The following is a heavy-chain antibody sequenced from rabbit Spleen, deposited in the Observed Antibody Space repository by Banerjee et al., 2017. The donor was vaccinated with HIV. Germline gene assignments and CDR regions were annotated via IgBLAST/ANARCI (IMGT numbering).Heavy chain of an antibody. D-gene: IGHD1-1*01. CDR3: AREASSTDYAFNL. Sequence: QEQLVESGGGLVQPEGSLTLTCTASGFSFSSNYWMCWVRQAPGKGLEWIACIDAGTSGSTYYASWAKGRFTISKTSSTTVTLQMTSLTAADTATYFCAREASSTDYAFNLWGPGTLVTVS. V-gene: IGHV1S45*01. CDR1: GFSFSSNYW. CDR2: IDAGTSGST. J-gene: IGHJ4*01.